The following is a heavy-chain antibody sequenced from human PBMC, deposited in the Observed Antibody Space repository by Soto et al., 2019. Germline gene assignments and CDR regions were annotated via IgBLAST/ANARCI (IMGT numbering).Heavy chain of an antibody. CDR2: IIPIFGTP. Sequence: QVQLVQSGAEVKKPGSSVKVSCKASGGTFSNYAISWVRQAPGQGLEWMGGIIPIFGTPNYAQKFQGRVTMTADKSTSTAYMEVRNLRSDDTAVYYCARGWETVGSTTPFAYWGQGTRVTVSS. D-gene: IGHD1-26*01. J-gene: IGHJ4*02. V-gene: IGHV1-69*06. CDR3: ARGWETVGSTTPFAY. CDR1: GGTFSNYA.